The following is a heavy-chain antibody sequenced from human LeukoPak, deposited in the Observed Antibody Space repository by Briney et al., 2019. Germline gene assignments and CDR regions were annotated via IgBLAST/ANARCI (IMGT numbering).Heavy chain of an antibody. V-gene: IGHV3-53*05. D-gene: IGHD1/OR15-1a*01. Sequence: PGGSLRLSCAASGFTFSDYYMSWIRQAPGKGLEWVSVIYSGGSTYYADSVKGRFTISRDNSKNTLYLQMNSLRPEDTALYYCAKGGRLTTLYNWFDPWGQGTLVTVSS. CDR3: AKGGRLTTLYNWFDP. CDR1: GFTFSDYY. J-gene: IGHJ5*02. CDR2: IYSGGST.